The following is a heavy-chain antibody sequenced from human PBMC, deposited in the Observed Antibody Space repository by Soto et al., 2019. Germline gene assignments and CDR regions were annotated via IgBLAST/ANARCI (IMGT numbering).Heavy chain of an antibody. D-gene: IGHD3-9*01. CDR2: IYSGVST. Sequence: EVQLVETGGGLIQPGGSLRLSCEVTGFSVSYNSMTWVRQAPGEGLEWVSVIYSGVSTYYADSVKGRFTISRDASKKMVYLQMNSLRPEDTAVYYCARDAVYSDILTGSPRGHGMDVWGQGTTVTVSS. CDR3: ARDAVYSDILTGSPRGHGMDV. V-gene: IGHV3-53*02. J-gene: IGHJ6*02. CDR1: GFSVSYNS.